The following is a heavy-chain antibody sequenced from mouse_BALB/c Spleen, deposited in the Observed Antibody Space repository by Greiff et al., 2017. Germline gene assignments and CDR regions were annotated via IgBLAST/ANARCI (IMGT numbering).Heavy chain of an antibody. CDR1: GFTFTDYY. J-gene: IGHJ1*01. CDR2: IRNKANGYTT. V-gene: IGHV7-3*02. CDR3: ARGSRYFDV. Sequence: EVQRVESGGGLVQPGGSLRLSCATSGFTFTDYYMSWVRQPPGKALEWLGFIRNKANGYTTEYSASVKGRFTISRDNSQSILYLQMNTLRAEDSATYYCARGSRYFDVWGAGTTVTVSS.